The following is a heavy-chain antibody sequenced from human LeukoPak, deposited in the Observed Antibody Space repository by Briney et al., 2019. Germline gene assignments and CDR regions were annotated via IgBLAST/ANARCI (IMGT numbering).Heavy chain of an antibody. J-gene: IGHJ4*02. CDR2: MNPNSGNT. V-gene: IGHV1-8*01. CDR3: ARAVRYCSGGSCYSGHFDY. D-gene: IGHD2-15*01. Sequence: ASVKVSCKASGYTFTSYDINWVRQATGQGLEWMGWMNPNSGNTGYAQKFQGRVTMTRNTSISTAYMELSSLRSEDTAVYYCARAVRYCSGGSCYSGHFDYWGQGTLVTVSS. CDR1: GYTFTSYD.